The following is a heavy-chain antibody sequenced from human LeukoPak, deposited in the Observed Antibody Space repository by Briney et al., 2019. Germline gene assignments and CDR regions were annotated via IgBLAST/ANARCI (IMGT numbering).Heavy chain of an antibody. D-gene: IGHD3-10*01. Sequence: SETLSLTCTVSGDSINKYYWNWIRQPPGKGLEWIGYIYYSGSTNYNPSLKSRVTISVDTSKNQFSLKLSSVTAADTAVYYCARVTYGSGSYYPYFDYWGQGTLVTVSS. J-gene: IGHJ4*02. CDR1: GDSINKYY. CDR3: ARVTYGSGSYYPYFDY. V-gene: IGHV4-59*01. CDR2: IYYSGST.